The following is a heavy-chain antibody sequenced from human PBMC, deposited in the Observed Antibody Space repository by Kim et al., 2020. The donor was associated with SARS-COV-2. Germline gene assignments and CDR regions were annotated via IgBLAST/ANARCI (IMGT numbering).Heavy chain of an antibody. Sequence: SQTLSLTCAISGDSVSSNSAAWNWLRQSPSRGLEWLGRTYYRSKWYNDYAVSVKSRITINPDTSKNQFSLQLNSVTPEDTAVYYCARESGWYYYYYYYYMDVWGKGTTVTVSS. J-gene: IGHJ6*03. CDR3: ARESGWYYYYYYYYMDV. V-gene: IGHV6-1*01. CDR2: TYYRSKWYN. CDR1: GDSVSSNSAA. D-gene: IGHD6-19*01.